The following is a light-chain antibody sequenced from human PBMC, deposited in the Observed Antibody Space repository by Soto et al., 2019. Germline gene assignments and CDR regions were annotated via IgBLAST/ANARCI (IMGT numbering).Light chain of an antibody. CDR1: SSDVGAYNY. CDR3: SSYTSATNYV. Sequence: QSALTQPASVSGSPGHSITIYCTGTSSDVGAYNYDSLYQQYPGEAPTVIIYDVSHRPAGVSNRFSGTKSGNTASLTISGLQTQDEADYYCSSYTSATNYVFGTGTKV. CDR2: DVS. V-gene: IGLV2-14*01. J-gene: IGLJ1*01.